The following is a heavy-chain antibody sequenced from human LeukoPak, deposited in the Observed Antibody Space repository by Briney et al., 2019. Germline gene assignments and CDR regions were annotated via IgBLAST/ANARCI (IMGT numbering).Heavy chain of an antibody. CDR1: RDSVSSNSVT. CDR3: ARRLTQYDCFDP. Sequence: SQTLSLTCAISRDSVSSNSVTWNWIRQSPSRGLERLGRTYYRSTWYNDYAVSVRGRITVNPDTSKNQFSLHLNSVTPEDTAVYYCARRLTQYDCFDPWGQGILVTVSS. CDR2: TYYRSTWYN. V-gene: IGHV6-1*01. D-gene: IGHD2-2*01. J-gene: IGHJ5*02.